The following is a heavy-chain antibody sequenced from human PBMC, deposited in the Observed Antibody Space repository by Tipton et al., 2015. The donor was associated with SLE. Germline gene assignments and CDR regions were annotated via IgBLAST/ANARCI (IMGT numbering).Heavy chain of an antibody. D-gene: IGHD2-8*01. J-gene: IGHJ4*02. Sequence: TLSLTCTVSGGSVSGHYRSWIRQPPGKGLEWIGYIYDTGSTSYNPSLKSRVTISVDKNQFSLRLNSVSAADTAVYYCAKWTRGFDYWGQGTLVTVSS. CDR3: AKWTRGFDY. V-gene: IGHV4-59*02. CDR2: IYDTGST. CDR1: GGSVSGHY.